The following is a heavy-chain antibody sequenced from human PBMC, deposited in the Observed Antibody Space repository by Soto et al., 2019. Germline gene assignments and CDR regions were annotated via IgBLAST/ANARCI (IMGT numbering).Heavy chain of an antibody. CDR1: GYTFTGYY. J-gene: IGHJ5*02. CDR3: ARSSIEDRRAGPKWFDP. CDR2: INPNSGGT. V-gene: IGHV1-2*02. D-gene: IGHD6-6*01. Sequence: GASVKVSCKASGYTFTGYYMHWVRQAPGQGLEWMGWINPNSGGTNYAQKFQGRVTMTRDTSISTAYMELSRLRSDDTAVYYCARSSIEDRRAGPKWFDPWGQGILVTVSS.